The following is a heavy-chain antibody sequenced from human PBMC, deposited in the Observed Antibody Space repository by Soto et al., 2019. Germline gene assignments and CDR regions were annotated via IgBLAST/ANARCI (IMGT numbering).Heavy chain of an antibody. V-gene: IGHV2-5*02. D-gene: IGHD3-16*01. CDR2: IYWDGYK. CDR3: AHKGGGDRILDY. J-gene: IGHJ4*02. CDR1: GFSLRTNGVG. Sequence: QITLKESGPTLVKPTQTLTLTCAFSGFSLRTNGVGVGWIRQPPGKALEWLALIYWDGYKHYSPSLKSRLTIPGDTPKNQGVLKMTNKDPVEPTQYYWAHKGGGDRILDYWGQGTLVTVSS.